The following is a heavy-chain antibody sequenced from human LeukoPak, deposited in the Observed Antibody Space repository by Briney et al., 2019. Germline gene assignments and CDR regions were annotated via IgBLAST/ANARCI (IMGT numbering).Heavy chain of an antibody. CDR3: AKTAMVRGARYRKTKTNNWFDP. D-gene: IGHD3-10*01. V-gene: IGHV1-8*01. J-gene: IGHJ5*02. Sequence: ASVKVSCKASGYTFTSYDINWVRQATGQGLEWMGWMNPNSGNTGYAQKFQGRVTMTRNTSISTAYMELSSLRSEDTAVYYCAKTAMVRGARYRKTKTNNWFDPWGQGTLVTVSS. CDR2: MNPNSGNT. CDR1: GYTFTSYD.